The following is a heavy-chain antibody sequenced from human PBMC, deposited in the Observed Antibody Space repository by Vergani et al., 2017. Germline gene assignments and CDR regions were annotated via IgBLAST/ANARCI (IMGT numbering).Heavy chain of an antibody. CDR3: TKGSRGYTGYFFDY. J-gene: IGHJ4*02. CDR2: ISGSGVFT. V-gene: IGHV3-23*01. CDR1: GFTFTNFA. Sequence: EVQLLESGGNLVQPGGSLRLSCAASGFTFTNFAMTWVRQAPGEGLEWVSGISGSGVFTYYADSVKGRFTISRDNSKNTMFLQMNSLRADDTAVYYCTKGSRGYTGYFFDYWGQGTLATVSS. D-gene: IGHD5-12*01.